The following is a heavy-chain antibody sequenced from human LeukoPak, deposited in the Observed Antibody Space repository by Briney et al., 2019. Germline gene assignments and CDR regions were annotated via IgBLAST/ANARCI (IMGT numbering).Heavy chain of an antibody. CDR2: IYPYNSET. J-gene: IGHJ4*02. Sequence: GESLKISCRVSGYTFSDYWIGWVRQLPGKGLDWMGIIYPYNSETRYNPSFQGQVTISVDMSISTTYLQWDSQKAPDAAIYYCATSSVRYWGQGTLVTVSS. CDR1: GYTFSDYW. CDR3: ATSSVRY. V-gene: IGHV5-51*01. D-gene: IGHD3-9*01.